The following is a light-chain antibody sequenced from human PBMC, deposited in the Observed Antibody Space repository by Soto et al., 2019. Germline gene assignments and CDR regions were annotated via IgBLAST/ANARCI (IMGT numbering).Light chain of an antibody. CDR1: QSISAY. CDR2: AAT. CDR3: KRSYRSIS. J-gene: IGKJ5*01. V-gene: IGKV1-39*01. Sequence: DIQMTQSPSSLFASVGDRVTITCRASQSISAYLNWYQQRPGKAPSLLIYAATRLHSGVPSRFSGSGSGTDFTLTISSLQPEDFETYYCKRSYRSISFGPGTRLEMK.